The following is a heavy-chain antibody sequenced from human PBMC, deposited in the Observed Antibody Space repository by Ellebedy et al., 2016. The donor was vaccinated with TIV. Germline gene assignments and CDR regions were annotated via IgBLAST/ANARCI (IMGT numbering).Heavy chain of an antibody. CDR1: GYTFTDYD. CDR3: ARVQRGSGWGSGRYYYGMDV. J-gene: IGHJ6*02. Sequence: ASVKVSCKASGYTFTDYDINWVRQATGQGLEWMGWVDPNSGITGNEQKFQGRVTMTWNTSTGTVDMELSSLTSADTAGYFCARVQRGSGWGSGRYYYGMDVWGQGATVTVSS. D-gene: IGHD6-19*01. V-gene: IGHV1-8*01. CDR2: VDPNSGIT.